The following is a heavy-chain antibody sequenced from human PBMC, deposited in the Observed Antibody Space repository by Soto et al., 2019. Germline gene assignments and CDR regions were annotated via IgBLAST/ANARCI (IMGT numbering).Heavy chain of an antibody. V-gene: IGHV1-46*01. CDR2: IHPSGDT. D-gene: IGHD2-15*01. CDR3: VRGYCTTSPCSGDFQF. CDR1: GYKFTTYF. J-gene: IGHJ1*01. Sequence: QVQLVQSGAELKKPGASVKVACKASGYKFTTYFIHWVRQAPGQGLEWMGMIHPSGDTGYAQKFRGRVTMTIDTSTTTAYMELRKLTSADTAVYFSVRGYCTTSPCSGDFQFWGQGTLVTVSS.